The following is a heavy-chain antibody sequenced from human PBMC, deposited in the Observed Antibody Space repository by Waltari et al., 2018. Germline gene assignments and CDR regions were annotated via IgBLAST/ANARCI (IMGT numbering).Heavy chain of an antibody. D-gene: IGHD3-22*01. V-gene: IGHV4-61*02. J-gene: IGHJ6*02. CDR3: AXDTFYYDSLXXYYGVDV. Sequence: QVQLXESGPGLVKPSQTLSLTXTVSGGSISSXSYYWTWIRQPAGKGLEWIGRIYTSGNTNYNPXLKSRVTISVDTXKNXFSLXXSXVTAADTAXXYCAXDTFYYDSLXXYYGVDVXGQGTTVTVXS. CDR2: IYTSGNT. CDR1: GGSISSXSYY.